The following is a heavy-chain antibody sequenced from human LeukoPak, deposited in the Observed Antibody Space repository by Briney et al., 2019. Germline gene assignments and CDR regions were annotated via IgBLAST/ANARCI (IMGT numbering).Heavy chain of an antibody. CDR1: GASITDYY. Sequence: SETLSLTCTVSGASITDYYWSWIRQPPGKGLEFIGYIYNSEITNYNASLTSRVTMSVDTSKNQFSLKLKSMTAADTAVYYCAKGGGSSFRRDYYYYYMDVWGKGTTVTVSS. V-gene: IGHV4-59*01. CDR3: AKGGGSSFRRDYYYYYMDV. D-gene: IGHD2-15*01. J-gene: IGHJ6*03. CDR2: IYNSEIT.